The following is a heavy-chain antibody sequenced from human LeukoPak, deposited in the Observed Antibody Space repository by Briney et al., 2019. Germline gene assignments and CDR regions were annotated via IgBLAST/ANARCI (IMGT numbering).Heavy chain of an antibody. Sequence: ASVKVSCKASGYTFTSYDISWVRQAPGQGLEWLGLISAYNGNTNYAQKLQGRVTMTTDTSTSTAYMELRRLRSDDTAVYYCARRSGSSGVPTRALGYWGQGTLVTVSS. D-gene: IGHD6-25*01. J-gene: IGHJ4*02. CDR2: ISAYNGNT. CDR3: ARRSGSSGVPTRALGY. CDR1: GYTFTSYD. V-gene: IGHV1-18*01.